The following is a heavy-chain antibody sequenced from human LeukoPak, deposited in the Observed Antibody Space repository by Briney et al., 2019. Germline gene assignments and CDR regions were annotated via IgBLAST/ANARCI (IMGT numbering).Heavy chain of an antibody. Sequence: GGSLRLSCAASGFPFTTYWMSWVRQAPGKGLEGVANINQDGTEKYYVDSVKGRFTISRDYAKNSLYLQMNSLGPEDTAVYYCARDPYSGNYGNYYYYYMDVWGKGTTVTISS. J-gene: IGHJ6*03. CDR2: INQDGTEK. D-gene: IGHD1-26*01. V-gene: IGHV3-7*01. CDR3: ARDPYSGNYGNYYYYYMDV. CDR1: GFPFTTYW.